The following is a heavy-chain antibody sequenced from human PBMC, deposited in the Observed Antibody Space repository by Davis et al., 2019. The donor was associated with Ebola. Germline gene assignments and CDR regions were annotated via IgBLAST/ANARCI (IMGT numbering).Heavy chain of an antibody. CDR1: GFTFSSYW. Sequence: HTGGSLRLSCAASGFTFSSYWMHWVRQAPGKGLVWVSCINRDGSTTTYADSVKGRFTISRDNAKNTLYLQKNSLRVEDTAVYYCAREGITMVRGVIDDYYGMDVWGQGTTVTVSS. D-gene: IGHD3-10*01. V-gene: IGHV3-74*03. CDR3: AREGITMVRGVIDDYYGMDV. CDR2: INRDGSTT. J-gene: IGHJ6*02.